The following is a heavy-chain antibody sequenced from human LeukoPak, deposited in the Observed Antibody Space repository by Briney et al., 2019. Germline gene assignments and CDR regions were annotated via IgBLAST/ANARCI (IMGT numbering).Heavy chain of an antibody. J-gene: IGHJ3*02. CDR2: ISSSSSTI. CDR1: GFTFSSYS. V-gene: IGHV3-48*04. D-gene: IGHD3-10*01. Sequence: GGSLRLSCAASGFTFSSYSMNWVRQAPGKGLEWVSYISSSSSTIYYADSVKGRFTISRDNAKNSLYLQMNSLRAEDTAVYYCVRDRHGGGFDIWGQGTMVTVSS. CDR3: VRDRHGGGFDI.